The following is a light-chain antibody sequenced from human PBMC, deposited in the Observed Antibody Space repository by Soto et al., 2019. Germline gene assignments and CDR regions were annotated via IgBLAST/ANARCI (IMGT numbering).Light chain of an antibody. V-gene: IGKV3-15*01. CDR2: GAS. CDR3: QQSFSPLTFGGGTPQLT. J-gene: IGKJ4*01. Sequence: IVMTQSPATLSVSPGERATLSCRASQSIASNLAWYQQKPGQAPRLLIYGASTRATGIPARFSGSGSGTKFTLIISSLQPEDFATYYCQQSFSPLTFGGGTPQLTFGGGTKVEIK. CDR1: QSIASN.